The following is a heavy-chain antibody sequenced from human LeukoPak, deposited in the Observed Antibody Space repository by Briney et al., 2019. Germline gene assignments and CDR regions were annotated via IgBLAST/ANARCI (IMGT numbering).Heavy chain of an antibody. CDR3: ARESATAGDPTADY. V-gene: IGHV4-4*07. J-gene: IGHJ4*02. D-gene: IGHD2-21*02. CDR1: GGSISSYY. CDR2: IYTSGST. Sequence: SETLPLTCTVSGGSISSYYWSWIRQPAGKGLEWIGRIYTSGSTNYNPSLKSRVTMSVDTSKNQFSLKLSSVTAADTAVYYCARESATAGDPTADYWGQGTLVTVSS.